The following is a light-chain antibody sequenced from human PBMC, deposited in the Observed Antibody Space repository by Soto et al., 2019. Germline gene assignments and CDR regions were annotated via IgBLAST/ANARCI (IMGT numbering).Light chain of an antibody. J-gene: IGKJ4*01. CDR3: HQSFSLPLT. V-gene: IGKV1-39*01. Sequence: DVQMTQSPSSLSASVGDRVTITCRASQNINNFLNWYRQRPGKAPTLLIFSASTLQSRVPSRFTGSGSGTDFTLTITNLQPEDFATYYCHQSFSLPLTFGGGTRVEI. CDR1: QNINNF. CDR2: SAS.